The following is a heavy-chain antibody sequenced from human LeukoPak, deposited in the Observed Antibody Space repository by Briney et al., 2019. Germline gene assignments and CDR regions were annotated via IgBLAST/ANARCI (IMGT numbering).Heavy chain of an antibody. CDR1: KFSLGNYW. D-gene: IGHD1-26*01. V-gene: IGHV3-7*01. J-gene: IGHJ4*02. CDR2: IKHDGDEK. CDR3: ARHMPAVGATPFDY. Sequence: PGGSLRLXCVDSKFSLGNYWMAWVRQAPGKGLEWVANIKHDGDEKYYVDPVRGRFTISRDNAENSLYLQMNSLRAEDTAIYFCARHMPAVGATPFDYWGQGTLVTVSS.